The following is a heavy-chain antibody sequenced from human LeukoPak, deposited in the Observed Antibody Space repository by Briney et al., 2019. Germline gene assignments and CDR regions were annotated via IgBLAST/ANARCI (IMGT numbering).Heavy chain of an antibody. D-gene: IGHD1-26*01. J-gene: IGHJ4*01. CDR1: GFIFSDNA. CDR3: TKSGHLGSYYMAYFDY. V-gene: IGHV3-9*01. CDR2: ISWNADTI. Sequence: GGSLRLSCTASGFIFSDNAMHWVRQAPGKGLEWVSGISWNADTIGYADSVKGRFTISRDSAKNTLYLQMNSLEPEDTALYYCTKSGHLGSYYMAYFDYWGHGTLVTVSS.